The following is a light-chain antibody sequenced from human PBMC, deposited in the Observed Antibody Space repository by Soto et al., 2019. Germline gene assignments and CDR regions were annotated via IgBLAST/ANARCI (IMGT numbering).Light chain of an antibody. V-gene: IGLV2-14*01. Sequence: QSALTQPASVSGSPGQSISIPCTGISSDFGGYNYVYWYQQYPGKVPKLLIYDDSNRPSGVSTRFSGSKSGNTASLTISGLQTEDEADYYCSSYTYISTFVFGTGTKLTVL. J-gene: IGLJ1*01. CDR3: SSYTYISTFV. CDR2: DDS. CDR1: SSDFGGYNY.